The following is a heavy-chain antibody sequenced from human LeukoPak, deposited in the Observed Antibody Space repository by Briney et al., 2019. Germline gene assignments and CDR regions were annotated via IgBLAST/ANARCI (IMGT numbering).Heavy chain of an antibody. D-gene: IGHD3-22*01. Sequence: GGSLRLSCEASGFTFRTYGMTWVRQAPGKGLEWVSGITGSSTWTYYADSVKGRFSISRDNSKNTLYLQMNSLRAEDTAVYYCAKVPRITMILEDDYWGQGTLVTVSS. V-gene: IGHV3-23*01. CDR3: AKVPRITMILEDDY. J-gene: IGHJ4*02. CDR1: GFTFRTYG. CDR2: ITGSSTWT.